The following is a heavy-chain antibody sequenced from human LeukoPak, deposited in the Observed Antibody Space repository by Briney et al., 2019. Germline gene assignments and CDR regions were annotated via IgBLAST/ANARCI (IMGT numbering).Heavy chain of an antibody. D-gene: IGHD3-10*01. CDR3: ARGRDRGVIAHDAFDI. V-gene: IGHV3-7*01. CDR1: GFTFRRHW. J-gene: IGHJ3*02. Sequence: GGSLRLSCAASGFTFRRHWMSWVRQAPGKGLERVAHITQDGSRQYYVDSVKGRFTISRDNAKSSQYLQMNSLRAEDTAVYYCARGRDRGVIAHDAFDIWGQGTMITVSS. CDR2: ITQDGSRQ.